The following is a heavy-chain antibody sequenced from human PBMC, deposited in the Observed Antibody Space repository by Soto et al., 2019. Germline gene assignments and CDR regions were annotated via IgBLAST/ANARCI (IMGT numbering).Heavy chain of an antibody. V-gene: IGHV3-53*01. CDR3: ARDSQVLLWFGDPPGGMDV. D-gene: IGHD3-10*01. J-gene: IGHJ6*02. CDR2: IYSGGST. CDR1: GFTVSSNY. Sequence: PGGSLRLSCAASGFTVSSNYMSWVRQAPGKGLEWVSVIYSGGSTYYADSVKGRFTISRDNSKNTLYLQMNSLRAEDTAVYYCARDSQVLLWFGDPPGGMDVWGQGTTVTVSS.